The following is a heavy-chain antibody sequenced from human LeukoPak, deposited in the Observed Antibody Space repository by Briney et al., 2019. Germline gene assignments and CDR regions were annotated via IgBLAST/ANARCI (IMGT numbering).Heavy chain of an antibody. J-gene: IGHJ4*02. V-gene: IGHV4-4*07. CDR2: IYTSGST. Sequence: SETLSLTRTVSGGSISSYYWSWIRQPAGKGLEWIGRIYTSGSTNYNPSLKSRVTMSVDTSKNQFSLKLSSVTAADTAVYYCARSPIAAAGTRYYFDYWGQGTLVTVSS. CDR3: ARSPIAAAGTRYYFDY. CDR1: GGSISSYY. D-gene: IGHD6-13*01.